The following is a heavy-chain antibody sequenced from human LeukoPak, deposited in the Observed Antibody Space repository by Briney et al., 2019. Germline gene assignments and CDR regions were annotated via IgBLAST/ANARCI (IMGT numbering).Heavy chain of an antibody. J-gene: IGHJ3*01. Sequence: GGSLRLSCAASGFTFSSYTMNWVRQAPGKGLEWISYIMRTAADVTSYADSVEGRFTISRDDAKNSLYLQMNSLRDDDTAVYYCVRDWSYAFDLWGQGAMVTVSS. CDR3: VRDWSYAFDL. V-gene: IGHV3-48*02. CDR1: GFTFSSYT. CDR2: IMRTAADVT.